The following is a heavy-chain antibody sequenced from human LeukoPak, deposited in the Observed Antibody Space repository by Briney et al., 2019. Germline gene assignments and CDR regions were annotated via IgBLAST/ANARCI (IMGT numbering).Heavy chain of an antibody. Sequence: SETLSLTCTVSGGSISSYYWSWIRQPPGKGLEWIGYIYYSGSTNYNPSLKSRVTISVDTSKNQFSLKLTSVTAADTAVYFCARAYGSGNYYNDPFDSWGQGTLVTVSS. D-gene: IGHD3-10*01. J-gene: IGHJ4*02. CDR3: ARAYGSGNYYNDPFDS. CDR1: GGSISSYY. CDR2: IYYSGST. V-gene: IGHV4-59*01.